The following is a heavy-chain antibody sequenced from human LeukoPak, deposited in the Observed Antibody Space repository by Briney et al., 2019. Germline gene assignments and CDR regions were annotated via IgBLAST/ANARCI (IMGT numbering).Heavy chain of an antibody. D-gene: IGHD3-16*02. V-gene: IGHV4-4*07. CDR1: GGSISSYY. J-gene: IGHJ2*01. CDR3: ARDYYDYVWRSFRDPYWYFDL. CDR2: IYTSGST. Sequence: PSETPSLTCTVSGGSISSYYWSWIRQPAGKGLEWIGLIYTSGSTNYNPSLKSRVTMSVDTSMNQFSLKLSSVTAADTAVYYCARDYYDYVWRSFRDPYWYFDLWGRGTLVTVSS.